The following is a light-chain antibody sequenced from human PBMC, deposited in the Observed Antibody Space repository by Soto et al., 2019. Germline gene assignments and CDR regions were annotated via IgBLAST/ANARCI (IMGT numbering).Light chain of an antibody. J-gene: IGKJ5*01. Sequence: EIVMTQSPATLSVSPGERATLSCRASQSISNNLAWYQLQPGQTPRLLIYGASTTATGIPARFSGSGSGTDFTLTISSLEPEDFAVYYCQQRSNWLITFGQGTRLEIK. CDR2: GAS. V-gene: IGKV3-11*01. CDR1: QSISNN. CDR3: QQRSNWLIT.